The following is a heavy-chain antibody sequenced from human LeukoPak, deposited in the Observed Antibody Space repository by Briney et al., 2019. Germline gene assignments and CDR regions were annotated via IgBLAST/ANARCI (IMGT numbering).Heavy chain of an antibody. J-gene: IGHJ4*02. Sequence: ASVKVSCKPSGYSFTGYYFHWVRQAPGQGVEGMGWINPNTGATNSAQKFQGRVTMTRDTSISTVYMELNRLRSDDTAVFYCARGTRRRAATAVTNYYFDYWGQGTLVTVSS. CDR3: ARGTRRRAATAVTNYYFDY. D-gene: IGHD1-26*01. CDR1: GYSFTGYY. V-gene: IGHV1-2*02. CDR2: INPNTGAT.